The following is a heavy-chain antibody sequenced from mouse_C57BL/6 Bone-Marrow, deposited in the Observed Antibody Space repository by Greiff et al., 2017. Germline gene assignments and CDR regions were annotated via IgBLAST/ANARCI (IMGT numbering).Heavy chain of an antibody. D-gene: IGHD1-1*01. CDR2: IYPGGGYT. CDR1: GYTFTNYW. CDR3: ARSSSYWYFDV. J-gene: IGHJ1*03. Sequence: VQLQQSGAELVRPGTSVKMSCKASGYTFTNYWIGWAKQRPGHGLEWIGDIYPGGGYTNYHEKFKGKATLTADKSSSTAYMQFSSLTSEDSAIYYCARSSSYWYFDVWGTGTTVTVSS. V-gene: IGHV1-63*01.